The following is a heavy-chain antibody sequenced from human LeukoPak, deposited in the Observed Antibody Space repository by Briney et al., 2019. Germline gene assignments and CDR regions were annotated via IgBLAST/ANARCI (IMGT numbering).Heavy chain of an antibody. D-gene: IGHD1-26*01. J-gene: IGHJ4*02. CDR3: ARDMSGRYQIDY. Sequence: GRSLRLSCAASGFTFSSHAMHWDRQAPGKGLEWVAVISYDGSNKNYVDSVKGRFTVSRDNSKNTLDLQMNSLRAEDSAVYYCARDMSGRYQIDYWGQGTLATVSS. CDR1: GFTFSSHA. CDR2: ISYDGSNK. V-gene: IGHV3-30-3*01.